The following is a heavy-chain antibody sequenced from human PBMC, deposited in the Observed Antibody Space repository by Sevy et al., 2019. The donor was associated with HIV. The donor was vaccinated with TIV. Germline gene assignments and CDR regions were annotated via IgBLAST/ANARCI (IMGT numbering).Heavy chain of an antibody. V-gene: IGHV3-7*01. Sequence: GGSLRLSCAASRFTFKTYWMSWVRQAPGKGLEGVGNIKEDGSGKYYADSVRGRFTISRDNAKNSQYLQMSSRRVEDTAVYYSARDSPEDGGYSYWGQGTLVTVSS. CDR3: ARDSPEDGGYSY. CDR2: IKEDGSGK. CDR1: RFTFKTYW. J-gene: IGHJ4*01. D-gene: IGHD5-18*01.